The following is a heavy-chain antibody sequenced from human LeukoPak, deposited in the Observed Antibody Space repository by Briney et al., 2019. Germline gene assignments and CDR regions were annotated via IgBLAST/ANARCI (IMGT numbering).Heavy chain of an antibody. D-gene: IGHD3-22*01. CDR1: GFTFSSYG. CDR2: MSFDGRTQ. J-gene: IGHJ4*02. V-gene: IGHV3-30*02. CDR3: AKDWGYYDTSGYYFDY. Sequence: GGSLRLSCAASGFTFSSYGMHWVRQAPGKGLEWVAVMSFDGRTQYYVDSVKGRFTISRDNSKNTLYLQMNSLTPADTAVYYCAKDWGYYDTSGYYFDYWGQGTLVTVSS.